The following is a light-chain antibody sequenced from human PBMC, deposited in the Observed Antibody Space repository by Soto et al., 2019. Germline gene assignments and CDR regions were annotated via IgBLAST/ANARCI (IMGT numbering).Light chain of an antibody. CDR1: QSVSSNY. Sequence: ESVLTPSDGPRSLSPGERASLSCSAIQSVSSNYLAWYQQKPGQAPRLLIYGASSRATGIPDRFSGSGSGTDFTLTISRLEPEDFAVYYCQQYGSLPRNSFAEGTRLEIK. J-gene: IGKJ5*01. CDR2: GAS. CDR3: QQYGSLPRNS. V-gene: IGKV3-20*01.